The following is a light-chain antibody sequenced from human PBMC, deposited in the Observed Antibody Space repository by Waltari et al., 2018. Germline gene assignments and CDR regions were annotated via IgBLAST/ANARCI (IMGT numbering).Light chain of an antibody. Sequence: QSALTQPASVSGSPGQSITISCTGTSSDVGGYNYVSWYQQHPGKAPKRMIYGVSKRPSGVCNRFSGSKSGTTASLTISGLQAEDEADYYCTSYTSSSIFYVFGTGTKVSVL. J-gene: IGLJ1*01. CDR2: GVS. CDR3: TSYTSSSIFYV. CDR1: SSDVGGYNY. V-gene: IGLV2-14*03.